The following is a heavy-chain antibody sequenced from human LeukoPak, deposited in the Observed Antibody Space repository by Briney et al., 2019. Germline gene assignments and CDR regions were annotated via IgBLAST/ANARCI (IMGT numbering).Heavy chain of an antibody. CDR3: AKRTLTPSESHSPLDY. V-gene: IGHV3-23*01. J-gene: IGHJ4*02. CDR2: ISGSGGTT. D-gene: IGHD1-26*01. CDR1: GFTFSSYA. Sequence: GGSLRLSCTASGFTFSSYAMSWVRQAPGKGPEWVSTISGSGGTTYYADSVKGRFTISRDNSRNTEYLRMNSLRAEDTAVYYCAKRTLTPSESHSPLDYWGQGTLVTVSS.